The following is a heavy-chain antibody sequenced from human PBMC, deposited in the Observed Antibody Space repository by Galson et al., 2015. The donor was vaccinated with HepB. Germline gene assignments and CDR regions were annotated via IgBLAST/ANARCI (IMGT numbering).Heavy chain of an antibody. CDR1: GFTFRRYW. V-gene: IGHV3-7*01. CDR3: ARDGYYDILTGNSYYYGMDV. J-gene: IGHJ6*02. CDR2: VKQDGSEK. D-gene: IGHD3-9*01. Sequence: SLRLSCAGSGFTFRRYWLSWVRQAPGAGLEWAAEVKQDGSEKDYVDSVKGRFTISRDNAKNSLYLQMNSLRAEDTALYYCARDGYYDILTGNSYYYGMDVWGQGTTVTVSS.